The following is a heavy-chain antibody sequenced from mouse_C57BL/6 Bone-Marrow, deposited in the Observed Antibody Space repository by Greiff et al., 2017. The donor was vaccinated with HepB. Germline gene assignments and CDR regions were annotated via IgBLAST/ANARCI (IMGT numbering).Heavy chain of an antibody. CDR1: GYTFTSYW. D-gene: IGHD1-1*01. CDR2: IYPGSGST. J-gene: IGHJ3*01. V-gene: IGHV1-55*01. Sequence: QVQLQQPGAELVKPGASVKMSCKASGYTFTSYWITWVKQRPGQGLGWIGDIYPGSGSTNYNENFKSKATLTVDTSSSTAYMQLSSLTSEDSAVYYCARLGYYGSSYEFAYWGQGTLVTVSA. CDR3: ARLGYYGSSYEFAY.